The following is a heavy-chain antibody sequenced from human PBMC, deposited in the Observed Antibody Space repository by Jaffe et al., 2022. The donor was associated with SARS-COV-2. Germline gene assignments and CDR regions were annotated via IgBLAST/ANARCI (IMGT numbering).Heavy chain of an antibody. D-gene: IGHD3-10*01. Sequence: QITLKESGPTLVKPTQTLTLTCTFSGFSLSTSGVGVGWIRQPPGKALEWLALIYWDDDKRYSPSLKSRLTITKDTSKNQVVLTMTNMDPVDTATYYCAHGHLGVVRGKDDWFDPWGQGTLVTVSS. V-gene: IGHV2-5*02. CDR2: IYWDDDK. CDR3: AHGHLGVVRGKDDWFDP. CDR1: GFSLSTSGVG. J-gene: IGHJ5*02.